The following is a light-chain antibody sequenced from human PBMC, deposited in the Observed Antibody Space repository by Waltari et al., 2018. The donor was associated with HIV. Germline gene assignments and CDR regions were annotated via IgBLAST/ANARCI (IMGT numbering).Light chain of an antibody. CDR2: GSN. Sequence: QSALTQPASVSGSPGQSITISCTGTSSDVGSYNLVSWYQQHPGKAPKLLIYGSNQRPPGVPARFSGSRSGTSASLAISGLRSEDEADYYCAAWDDSLSGRVFGGGTKLTVL. CDR3: AAWDDSLSGRV. CDR1: SSDVGSYNL. J-gene: IGLJ3*02. V-gene: IGLV2-14*02.